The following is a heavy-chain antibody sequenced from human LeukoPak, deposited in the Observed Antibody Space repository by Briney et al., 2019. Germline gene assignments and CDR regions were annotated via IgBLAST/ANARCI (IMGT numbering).Heavy chain of an antibody. CDR2: MNSNSGNT. CDR3: AKDRPIRGYSAGWD. CDR1: GYTFINHD. Sequence: ASVKVSCKGYGYTFINHDIDWVRQAAGQGLEWMGWMNSNSGNTGYAQKFQGGVTFTRDTSISTAYMELYSLTSDDTAVYYCAKDRPIRGYSAGWDWGQGTLVTVSS. D-gene: IGHD5-18*01. J-gene: IGHJ4*02. V-gene: IGHV1-8*03.